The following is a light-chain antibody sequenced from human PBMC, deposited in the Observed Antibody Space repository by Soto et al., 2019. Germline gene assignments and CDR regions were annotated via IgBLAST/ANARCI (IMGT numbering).Light chain of an antibody. V-gene: IGKV1-5*01. Sequence: DIQMTQSPSTLSASVGDRVTITCRASQSISSWLAWYQQKPGKAPKLLIYDASSLESGAPSRFSVSGSGTEFTLTISSLQPDDFATYYCQQYNSYPWTFGQGTKVEIK. CDR1: QSISSW. J-gene: IGKJ1*01. CDR3: QQYNSYPWT. CDR2: DAS.